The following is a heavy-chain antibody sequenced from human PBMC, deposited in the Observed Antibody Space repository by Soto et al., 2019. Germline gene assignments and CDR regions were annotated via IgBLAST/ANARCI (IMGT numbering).Heavy chain of an antibody. CDR1: GDSISNTAYY. J-gene: IGHJ5*02. V-gene: IGHV4-39*01. Sequence: SETLSLTCTVSGDSISNTAYYWGWIRQPPGKGLEWIGDIYHSGSTYYNPSLKSRVTISVDTPKNQFSLKLRSVTAADTAVYYCARRSRWYYYGTASYYNLWLDPWGQGTLVTVS. CDR2: IYHSGST. D-gene: IGHD3-10*01. CDR3: ARRSRWYYYGTASYYNLWLDP.